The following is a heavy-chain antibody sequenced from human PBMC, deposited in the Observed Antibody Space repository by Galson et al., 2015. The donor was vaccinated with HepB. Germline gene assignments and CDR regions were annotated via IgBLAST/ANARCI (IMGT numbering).Heavy chain of an antibody. D-gene: IGHD6-13*01. Sequence: SLRLSCAASGFTFSSYAMSWVRQAPGKGLEWVSAISGSGGSTYYADSVKGRFTISRDNSKNTLYLQMNSLRAEDTAVYYCAKGPSRIYRYSSSWLNWFDPWGQGTLVTVSS. CDR1: GFTFSSYA. CDR2: ISGSGGST. CDR3: AKGPSRIYRYSSSWLNWFDP. V-gene: IGHV3-23*01. J-gene: IGHJ5*02.